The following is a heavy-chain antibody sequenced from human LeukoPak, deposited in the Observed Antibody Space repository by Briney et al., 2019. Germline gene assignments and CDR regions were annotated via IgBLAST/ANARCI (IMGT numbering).Heavy chain of an antibody. CDR1: VFTVSSNH. D-gene: IGHD3-22*01. CDR2: IFTSGST. CDR3: ARWGRDSSGLYSYQFDY. V-gene: IGHV3-53*01. Sequence: PGGTLRLSCAASVFTVSSNHMSWVRHAPGKGLDWVSSIFTSGSTNYAEPVKIRFTISRDISKNTLYLQINSLRAEETAVYYCARWGRDSSGLYSYQFDYWGQGTLVTVSP. J-gene: IGHJ4*02.